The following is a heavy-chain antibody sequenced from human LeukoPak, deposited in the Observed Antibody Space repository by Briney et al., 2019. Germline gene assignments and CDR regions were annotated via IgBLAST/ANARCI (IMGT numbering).Heavy chain of an antibody. D-gene: IGHD4-11*01. V-gene: IGHV1-46*01. J-gene: IGHJ2*01. CDR3: ARGRTVTNGFDV. CDR2: FNPSGDTT. Sequence: GASVKVSCKASGYTFAVYYIHWVRQAPGQGLEWMGIFNPSGDTTIYAQKFQGRITMTRDTSTSTVNMELSSLRSEDTALYYCARGRTVTNGFDVWGRGTLVTVSS. CDR1: GYTFAVYY.